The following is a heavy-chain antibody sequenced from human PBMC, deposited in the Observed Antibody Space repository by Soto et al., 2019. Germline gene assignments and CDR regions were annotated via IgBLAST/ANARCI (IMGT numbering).Heavy chain of an antibody. CDR1: GGSFSGYY. CDR2: INHSGST. Sequence: KDSGTLSLTCAVYGGSFSGYYWTWIRQPPGTGLEWIGEINHSGSTNYNPSLKSRVTISVDTSKNQFSLKLTSVTAADTAVYYCARDKITGLFDYWGQGTLVTVSS. CDR3: ARDKITGLFDY. V-gene: IGHV4-34*01. D-gene: IGHD2-8*02. J-gene: IGHJ4*02.